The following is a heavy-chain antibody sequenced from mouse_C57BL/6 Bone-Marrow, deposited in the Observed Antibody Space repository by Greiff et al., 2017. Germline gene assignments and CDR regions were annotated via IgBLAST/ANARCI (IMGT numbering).Heavy chain of an antibody. CDR3: ARASNWYIDV. J-gene: IGHJ1*03. CDR2: IYPGGGYT. Sequence: QVQLKQSGAELVRPGTSVKMSCKASGYTFTNYWIGWAKQRPGHGLEWIGDIYPGGGYTNYNEKFKGKATLTAAKSSSTAYMQLSSLTSEDSAIYYCARASNWYIDVWGTGTTVTVSS. CDR1: GYTFTNYW. V-gene: IGHV1-63*01.